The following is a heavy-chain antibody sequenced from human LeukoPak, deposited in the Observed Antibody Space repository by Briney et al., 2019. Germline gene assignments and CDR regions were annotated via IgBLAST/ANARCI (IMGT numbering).Heavy chain of an antibody. Sequence: GGSLRLSCAASGFTFSSYWMSWVRQAPGKGLEWVANIKQDGSEKYYVDSVKGRFTISRDNAKNSLYLQMNSLRAEDTAVYFCARAAWDPNYYYYMDVWGEGTTVTVSS. D-gene: IGHD1-26*01. CDR3: ARAAWDPNYYYYMDV. V-gene: IGHV3-7*01. CDR2: IKQDGSEK. CDR1: GFTFSSYW. J-gene: IGHJ6*03.